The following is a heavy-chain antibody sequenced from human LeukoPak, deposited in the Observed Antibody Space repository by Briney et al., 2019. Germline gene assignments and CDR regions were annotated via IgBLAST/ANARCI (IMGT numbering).Heavy chain of an antibody. CDR1: GYTYTSYG. V-gene: IGHV1-18*01. CDR3: ARSDLSAGL. J-gene: IGHJ4*02. CDR2: ISAYNGNT. Sequence: DLVKVCCKASGYTYTSYGSRWARQSPGHWLEWLGWISAYNGNTNYAQKLQGRVTMTTVTSTSTAYMELRSLRSDDTAVYYCARSDLSAGLWGQGTLVTVSS.